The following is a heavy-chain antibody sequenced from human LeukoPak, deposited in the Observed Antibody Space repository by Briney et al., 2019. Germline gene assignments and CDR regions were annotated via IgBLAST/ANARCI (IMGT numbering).Heavy chain of an antibody. CDR3: ARSLGYSYGYLGY. J-gene: IGHJ4*02. CDR1: GGSISSYY. V-gene: IGHV4-59*08. Sequence: SETLSLTCTVSGGSISSYYWSWIRQPPGKGLEWIGSIYHSGSTYYNPSLKSRVTISVDTSKNQFSLKLSSVTAADTAVYYCARSLGYSYGYLGYWGQGTLVTVSS. CDR2: IYHSGST. D-gene: IGHD5-18*01.